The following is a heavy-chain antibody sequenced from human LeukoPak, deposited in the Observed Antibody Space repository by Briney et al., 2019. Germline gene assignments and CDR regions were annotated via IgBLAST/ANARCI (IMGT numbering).Heavy chain of an antibody. CDR3: ARALSGSRAEHFQH. Sequence: GGSLRLSCAASGFTFSSYSMNWVRQAPGKGLEWVSYISSSSSTIYYADSVKGRFTISRDNAKNSLYLQMNSLRAEDTAVYYCARALSGSRAEHFQHWGQGTLVTVSS. CDR1: GFTFSSYS. V-gene: IGHV3-48*01. CDR2: ISSSSSTI. D-gene: IGHD3-10*01. J-gene: IGHJ1*01.